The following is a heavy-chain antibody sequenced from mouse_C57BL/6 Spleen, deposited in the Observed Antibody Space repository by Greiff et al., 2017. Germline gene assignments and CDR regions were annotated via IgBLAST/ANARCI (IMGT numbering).Heavy chain of an antibody. CDR3: ARAGLYDYPHFDY. J-gene: IGHJ2*01. CDR1: GFTFSSYA. V-gene: IGHV5-4*01. CDR2: ISDGGSYT. Sequence: EVQLVESGGGLVKPGGSLKLSCAASGFTFSSYAMSWVRQTPEKRLEWVATISDGGSYTYYPDNVKGRFTISRDNAKNNLYLQMSHLKSEDTAMYYCARAGLYDYPHFDYWGQGTTLTVSS. D-gene: IGHD2-4*01.